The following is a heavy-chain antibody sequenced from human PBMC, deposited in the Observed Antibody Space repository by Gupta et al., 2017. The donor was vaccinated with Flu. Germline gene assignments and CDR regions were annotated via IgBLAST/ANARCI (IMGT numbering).Heavy chain of an antibody. D-gene: IGHD2-2*02. Sequence: QVQLVQSGAEVKKPGASVKVSCKASGYTFTSYGISWVRQAPGQGLEWMGWISAYNGNTNYAQKLQGRVTMTTDTSTSTAYMELRSLRSDDTAVYYCTRVNLVVPAAIRNLGSVDPWGQGTLVTVSS. V-gene: IGHV1-18*01. CDR2: ISAYNGNT. CDR1: GYTFTSYG. CDR3: TRVNLVVPAAIRNLGSVDP. J-gene: IGHJ5*02.